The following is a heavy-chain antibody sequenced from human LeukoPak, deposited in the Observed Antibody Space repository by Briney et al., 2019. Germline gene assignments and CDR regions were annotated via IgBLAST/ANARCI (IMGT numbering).Heavy chain of an antibody. V-gene: IGHV1-2*02. J-gene: IGHJ4*02. Sequence: ASVKVSCKASGYTFTGYYMHWVRQAPGQGLEWMGWINPNSGGTNYAQKFQGRVTMTRDTSISTAYMELSRLRSDDTAVYYCARDSSWIVATTNDGTVFDYWGQGTLVTVSS. D-gene: IGHD5-12*01. CDR2: INPNSGGT. CDR3: ARDSSWIVATTNDGTVFDY. CDR1: GYTFTGYY.